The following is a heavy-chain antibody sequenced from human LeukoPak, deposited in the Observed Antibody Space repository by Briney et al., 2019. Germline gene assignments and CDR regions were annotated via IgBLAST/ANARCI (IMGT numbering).Heavy chain of an antibody. Sequence: PGWSLPLSCAASGFSLTTYAMGWVRQPPGKGLEGVSVISDCCDNTYYGGSVKGRFTISIDSSKNNLYLQMNSLGGEDTALYYCAKGRWGLTINILDLWGQGTRVTVSS. V-gene: IGHV3-23*01. CDR2: ISDCCDNT. D-gene: IGHD2-21*02. CDR3: AKGRWGLTINILDL. J-gene: IGHJ3*01. CDR1: GFSLTTYA.